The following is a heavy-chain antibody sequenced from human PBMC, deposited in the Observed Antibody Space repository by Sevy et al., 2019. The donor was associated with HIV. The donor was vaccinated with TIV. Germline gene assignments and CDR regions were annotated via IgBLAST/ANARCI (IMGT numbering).Heavy chain of an antibody. Sequence: GESLKISCAASGFTFSNYEIHWVRQAPGKGLEWVAFIRYDGSSKYYAGSVKGRFTISRDNSKNTLYLQMNSLRAEDTAVYYCARDRKVVLVVYAIPFDAFDIWGQGTMVTVSS. CDR2: IRYDGSSK. V-gene: IGHV3-30*02. CDR3: ARDRKVVLVVYAIPFDAFDI. J-gene: IGHJ3*02. D-gene: IGHD2-8*02. CDR1: GFTFSNYE.